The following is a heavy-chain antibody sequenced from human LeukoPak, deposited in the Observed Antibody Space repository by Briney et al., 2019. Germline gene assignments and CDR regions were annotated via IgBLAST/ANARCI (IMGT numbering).Heavy chain of an antibody. CDR2: IYYSGST. CDR3: ARHAPSYFDY. CDR1: GGAISSHY. J-gene: IGHJ4*02. V-gene: IGHV4-39*01. Sequence: SETLSLTCTVSGGAISSHYWGWIRQPPGKGLEWIGSIYYSGSTYYNPSLKSRVTISVDTSKNQFSLKLSSVTAADTAVYYCARHAPSYFDYWGQGTLVTVSS.